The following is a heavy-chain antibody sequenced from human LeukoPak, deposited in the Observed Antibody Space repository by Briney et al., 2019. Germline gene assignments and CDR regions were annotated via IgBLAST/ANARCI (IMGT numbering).Heavy chain of an antibody. V-gene: IGHV1-8*03. D-gene: IGHD1-26*01. J-gene: IGHJ5*02. CDR1: GYTFTSYD. Sequence: ASVKVSCKASGYTFTSYDINWVRQATGQGLEWMGWMNPNSGNTGYAQKFQGRVTITRNTSISTAYMELSSLRSEDTAVYYCARGGNYWPQWWFDPWGRGTLVSVSS. CDR2: MNPNSGNT. CDR3: ARGGNYWPQWWFDP.